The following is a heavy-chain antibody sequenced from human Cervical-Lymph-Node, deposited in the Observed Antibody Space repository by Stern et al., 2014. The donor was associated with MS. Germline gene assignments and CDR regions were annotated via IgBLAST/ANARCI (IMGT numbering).Heavy chain of an antibody. CDR3: AREFNYDSSGYYFYY. CDR2: IIPIFGTA. D-gene: IGHD3-22*01. CDR1: GGTFSTYG. J-gene: IGHJ4*02. V-gene: IGHV1-69*01. Sequence: QVQLLQPGAEVKKPGSSVKVSCKASGGTFSTYGISWVRQAPGQGLEWMGGIIPIFGTANYAQKFQGRVTITADESTNTAYMELSSLRSEDTAVYYCAREFNYDSSGYYFYYGGQGTLVTVSS.